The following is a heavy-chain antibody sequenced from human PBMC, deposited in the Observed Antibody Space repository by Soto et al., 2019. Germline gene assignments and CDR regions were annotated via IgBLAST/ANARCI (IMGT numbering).Heavy chain of an antibody. V-gene: IGHV4-31*03. CDR2: INYRGTT. J-gene: IGHJ4*02. CDR1: GGSIIDGQTY. Sequence: SETLSLTCTVSGGSIIDGQTYLNWIRQHPERGLEWMGYINYRGTTNYSPSLKSRITISVDTSKNQFSLKLSSVTAADTAVYYCATFKTKYYYDSSGYYFDXWGQGTLVTVSS. CDR3: ATFKTKYYYDSSGYYFDX. D-gene: IGHD3-22*01.